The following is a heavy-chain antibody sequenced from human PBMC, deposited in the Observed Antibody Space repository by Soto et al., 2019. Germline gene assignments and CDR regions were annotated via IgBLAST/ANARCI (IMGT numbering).Heavy chain of an antibody. CDR1: GYTFTSYG. J-gene: IGHJ6*02. CDR3: ARDHEIGPYGRVHGMDV. V-gene: IGHV1-18*01. D-gene: IGHD4-17*01. CDR2: ISAYNGNT. Sequence: QVQLVQSGAEVKKPGASVKVSCKASGYTFTSYGISWVRQAPGQGLEWMGWISAYNGNTNYAQKLQGRVTMTTDTSTSKDYMELRSLRSDDTAVYYCARDHEIGPYGRVHGMDVWGQGTTVTVSS.